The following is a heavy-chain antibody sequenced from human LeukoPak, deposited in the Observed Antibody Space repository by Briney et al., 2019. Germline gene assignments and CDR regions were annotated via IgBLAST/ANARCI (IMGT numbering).Heavy chain of an antibody. Sequence: PSETLSLTCAVSGYSISSGYYWGWIRQSPGKGLEWIGNIYHSGSTYYNPSLKSRVTISVDTSKNQFSLKLSSVTAADTAVYYCARAGEGGYSGYDYYYHYYMDVWGKGTTVTVSS. V-gene: IGHV4-38-2*01. CDR1: GYSISSGYY. D-gene: IGHD5-12*01. CDR3: ARAGEGGYSGYDYYYHYYMDV. J-gene: IGHJ6*03. CDR2: IYHSGST.